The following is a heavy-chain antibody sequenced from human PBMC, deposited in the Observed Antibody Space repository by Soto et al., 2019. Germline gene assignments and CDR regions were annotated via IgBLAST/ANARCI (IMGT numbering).Heavy chain of an antibody. CDR2: ISGDNRDT. D-gene: IGHD3-16*01. Sequence: QVHLVQSGAEAKKPGASVKVSCKPSGYTFTSYGISWVRKAPGQGLERLGWISGDNRDTKYAQNFQGRVTMTPDTSTSTAYMELRSLRSDDTAMYFCARDGDGYVSAFDFWGQGSLVTVSS. J-gene: IGHJ4*02. CDR3: ARDGDGYVSAFDF. V-gene: IGHV1-18*04. CDR1: GYTFTSYG.